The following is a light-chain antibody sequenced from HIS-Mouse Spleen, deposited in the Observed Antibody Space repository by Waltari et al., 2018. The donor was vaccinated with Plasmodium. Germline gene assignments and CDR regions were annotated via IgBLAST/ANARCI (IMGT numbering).Light chain of an antibody. J-gene: IGLJ3*02. CDR2: EDS. V-gene: IGLV3-10*01. Sequence: SYELTQPPSVSVSPGQTARITCSGDALPKKYAYWYQQKSGQAPVLVIYEDSKRPSGIAERFSGSSSGTMATLTISGAQVEDEADYYWYSTDSSGNHRVFGGGTKLTVL. CDR3: YSTDSSGNHRV. CDR1: ALPKKY.